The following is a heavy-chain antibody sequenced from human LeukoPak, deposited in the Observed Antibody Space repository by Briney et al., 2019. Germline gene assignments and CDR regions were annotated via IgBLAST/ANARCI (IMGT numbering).Heavy chain of an antibody. CDR1: GDSVSSYY. J-gene: IGHJ4*02. V-gene: IGHV4-59*08. CDR3: ASEFITGTTFPDY. CDR2: IYNSGST. Sequence: LETLSLTCTVSGDSVSSYYWSWIRQPPGKGLEWIGYIYNSGSTNYNPSLKSRVTISVDTSKNQFSLKLSSVTAADTAVYYCASEFITGTTFPDYWGQGTLVTVSS. D-gene: IGHD1-20*01.